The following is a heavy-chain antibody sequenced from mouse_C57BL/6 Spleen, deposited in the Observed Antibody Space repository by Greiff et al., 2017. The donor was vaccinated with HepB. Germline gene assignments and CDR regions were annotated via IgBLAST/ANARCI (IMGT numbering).Heavy chain of an antibody. CDR2: ISSGGDYI. J-gene: IGHJ3*01. D-gene: IGHD1-1*01. CDR3: TRDVFATGFAY. Sequence: EVMLVESGEGLVKPGGSLKLSCAASGFTFSSYAMSWVRQTPEKRLEWVAYISSGGDYIYYADTVKGRFTISRDKARNTLYLQMSSLKSEDTAMYYCTRDVFATGFAYWGQGTLVTVSA. CDR1: GFTFSSYA. V-gene: IGHV5-9-1*02.